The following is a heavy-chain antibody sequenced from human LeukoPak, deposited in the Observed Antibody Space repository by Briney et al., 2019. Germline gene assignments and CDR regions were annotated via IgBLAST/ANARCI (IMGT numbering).Heavy chain of an antibody. Sequence: SETLSLTCSVSGGSISSYYWSWIRQPAGKGLEWIGRIHTSGSTNYNPSLKSRVTMSVDTSKNQFSLKLSSVTAADTAVYYCARVLFGESRRDAFDISGQGTMVTVSS. V-gene: IGHV4-4*07. CDR2: IHTSGST. J-gene: IGHJ3*02. D-gene: IGHD3-10*01. CDR3: ARVLFGESRRDAFDI. CDR1: GGSISSYY.